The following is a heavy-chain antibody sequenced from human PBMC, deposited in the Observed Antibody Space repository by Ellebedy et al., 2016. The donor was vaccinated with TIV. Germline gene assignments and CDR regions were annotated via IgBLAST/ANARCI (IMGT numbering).Heavy chain of an antibody. J-gene: IGHJ4*02. CDR2: LSGSGGRT. V-gene: IGHV3-23*01. CDR1: GFTFSSCA. D-gene: IGHD6-19*01. CDR3: AKGTQWLGRTCFDY. Sequence: PGGSLRLSCEASGFTFSSCAMSWVRQAPGKGLECVPILSGSGGRTDYADSVKGRFTISRDNSKNTLYLQMKSLRDDDTAVYYCAKGTQWLGRTCFDYWGQGTLVTVSS.